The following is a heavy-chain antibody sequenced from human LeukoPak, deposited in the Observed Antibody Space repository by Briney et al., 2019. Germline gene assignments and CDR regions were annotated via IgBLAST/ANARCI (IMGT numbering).Heavy chain of an antibody. J-gene: IGHJ5*02. CDR2: IYTSGST. Sequence: PSETLSLTCTVSGGSISSYYWSWIRQPAGKGLEWIGRIYTSGSTNYNPSLKSRVTMSVDTSKNQFSLKLSSVTAADTAVYYCARDPKVVPGGNENNWFDPWGQGTLVTVSS. V-gene: IGHV4-4*07. D-gene: IGHD2-2*01. CDR1: GGSISSYY. CDR3: ARDPKVVPGGNENNWFDP.